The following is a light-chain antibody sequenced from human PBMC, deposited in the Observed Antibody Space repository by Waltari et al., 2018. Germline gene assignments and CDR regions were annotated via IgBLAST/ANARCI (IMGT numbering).Light chain of an antibody. CDR2: RKD. J-gene: IGLJ3*02. CDR3: VAWDDSLSATV. Sequence: QSVLTQPPSASGTPGQRVTISCSRSSSTIGSNYVYWYQHLPGTAPKLLIYRKDPRPSGVPDRFSGSSAGTSASLAISERRSEDEADYYCVAWDDSLSATVFGGGTKLTVL. CDR1: SSTIGSNY. V-gene: IGLV1-47*01.